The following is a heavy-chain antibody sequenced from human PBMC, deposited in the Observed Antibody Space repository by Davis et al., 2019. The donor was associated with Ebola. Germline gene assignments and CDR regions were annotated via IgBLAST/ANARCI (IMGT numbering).Heavy chain of an antibody. D-gene: IGHD2-15*01. J-gene: IGHJ2*01. CDR2: IKEDGSQQ. V-gene: IGHV3-7*03. CDR1: GFTFSNYW. Sequence: PGGSLRLSCAASGFTFSNYWMNWVRQAPGKGLEWIGQIKEDGSQQYYLDSVNGRFTISRDNAENSLYLQMNSLRVEDTAVYYCERGDSRWSNWYFDLWGPGTLVTVSS. CDR3: ERGDSRWSNWYFDL.